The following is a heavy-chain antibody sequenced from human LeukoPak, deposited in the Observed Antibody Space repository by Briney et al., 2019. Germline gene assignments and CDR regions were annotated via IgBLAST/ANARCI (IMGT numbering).Heavy chain of an antibody. CDR1: GYTLTELS. CDR2: IIPIFGTA. Sequence: SVKVPCKVSGYTLTELSMHWVRQAPGQGLEWMGGIIPIFGTANYAQKFQGRVTITTDESTSTAYMELSSLRSEDTAVYYCAANSNWGSGSRYFDYWGQGTLVTVSS. J-gene: IGHJ4*02. D-gene: IGHD7-27*01. V-gene: IGHV1-69*05. CDR3: AANSNWGSGSRYFDY.